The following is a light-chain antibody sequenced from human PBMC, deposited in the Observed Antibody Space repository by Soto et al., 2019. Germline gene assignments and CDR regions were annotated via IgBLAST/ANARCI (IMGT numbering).Light chain of an antibody. J-gene: IGKJ4*01. V-gene: IGKV4-1*01. CDR2: WAS. CDR3: QQYYSTPHT. Sequence: EIVLTQSPATLSLSPGERATLSCRASQSVDTYLAWYQQKPGQPPKLLIYWASTRESGVPDRFSGSGSGTDFTLTISSLQAEDVAVYYCQQYYSTPHTFGGGTKVEIK. CDR1: QSVDTY.